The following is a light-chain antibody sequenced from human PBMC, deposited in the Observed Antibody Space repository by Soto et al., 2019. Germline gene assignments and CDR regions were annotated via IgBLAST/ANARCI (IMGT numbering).Light chain of an antibody. J-gene: IGKJ1*01. Sequence: EIVLTQSPATLSLSPGERATLSCRASQWISNRYLAWCQQKPGQAPRLLIYGASIRATGIPARFSASGTGTDFTLTISDVQPEDFAVYYCHQRQSWPRTFGRGTKVDI. CDR1: QWISNRY. CDR3: HQRQSWPRT. CDR2: GAS. V-gene: IGKV3-11*01.